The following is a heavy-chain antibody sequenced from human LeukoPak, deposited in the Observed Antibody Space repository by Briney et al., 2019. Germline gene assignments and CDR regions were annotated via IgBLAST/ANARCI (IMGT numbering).Heavy chain of an antibody. CDR1: GFTFSSYG. CDR2: IWYDGSNK. Sequence: GRSLRLSCAASGFTFSSYGMHWVRQAPGQGLEWVAVIWYDGSNKYYADSVKGRFTISRDNSKNTLYLQMNSLRAEDTAVYYCARDARIAVAFDYWGQGTLVTVSS. J-gene: IGHJ4*02. D-gene: IGHD6-19*01. V-gene: IGHV3-33*01. CDR3: ARDARIAVAFDY.